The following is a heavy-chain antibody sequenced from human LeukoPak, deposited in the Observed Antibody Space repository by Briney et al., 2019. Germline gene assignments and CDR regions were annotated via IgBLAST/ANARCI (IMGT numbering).Heavy chain of an antibody. V-gene: IGHV3-23*01. CDR3: AKDRPLSVAVAGTGNFDY. J-gene: IGHJ4*02. Sequence: TGGSLRLSCAASGFTFSSYAMSWVRQTPGKGLEWVSAISGSGSKTQYADSVEGRFTISRDNSKNTVFLQVNSLRAEDSAVYYCAKDRPLSVAVAGTGNFDYWGQGTLVIVSS. D-gene: IGHD6-19*01. CDR1: GFTFSSYA. CDR2: ISGSGSKT.